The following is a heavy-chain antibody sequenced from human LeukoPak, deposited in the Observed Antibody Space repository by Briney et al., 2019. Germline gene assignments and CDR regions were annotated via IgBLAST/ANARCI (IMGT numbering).Heavy chain of an antibody. CDR1: GFTFRIYD. Sequence: PGRSLRLSCAASGFTFRIYDMNWVRQAPGKGLEWVAAIWENGSNIHYADSVKGRFTISRDNSKNRLYLQMNNLRAEDTALYFCARVGYNSGWYEYWGQGTLVTVSS. J-gene: IGHJ4*02. CDR3: ARVGYNSGWYEY. D-gene: IGHD6-19*01. V-gene: IGHV3-33*01. CDR2: IWENGSNI.